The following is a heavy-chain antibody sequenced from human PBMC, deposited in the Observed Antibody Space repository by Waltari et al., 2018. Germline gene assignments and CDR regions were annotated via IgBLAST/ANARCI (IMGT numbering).Heavy chain of an antibody. CDR3: AKPLLEAGESNFDY. D-gene: IGHD6-19*01. V-gene: IGHV3-43*01. J-gene: IGHJ4*02. CDR2: ISWDGGST. CDR1: GFTFDDYT. Sequence: EVQLVESGGVVVQPGGSLRLSCAASGFTFDDYTMHWVRQPPGKGLELVSLISWDGGSTYYADSVKGRFTISRDNSKNSLYLQMNSLRTEDTALYYCAKPLLEAGESNFDYWGQGTLVTVSS.